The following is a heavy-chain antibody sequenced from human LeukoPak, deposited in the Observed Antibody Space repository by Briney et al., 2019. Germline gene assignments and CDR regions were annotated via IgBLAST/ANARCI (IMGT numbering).Heavy chain of an antibody. Sequence: SETLSLTCAVYGGSFSGYYWSWIRQPLGKGLEWIGEINHSGSTNYNPSLKSRVTISVDTSKNQFSLKLSSVTAADTAVYYCARPRGRGAFDIWGQGTMVTVSS. CDR2: INHSGST. V-gene: IGHV4-34*01. CDR3: ARPRGRGAFDI. J-gene: IGHJ3*02. CDR1: GGSFSGYY.